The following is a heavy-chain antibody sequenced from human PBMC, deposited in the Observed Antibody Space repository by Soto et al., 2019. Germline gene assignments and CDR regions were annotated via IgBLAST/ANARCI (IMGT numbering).Heavy chain of an antibody. J-gene: IGHJ5*02. CDR1: GGSISRSSSYY. CDR3: AGHLILVRGFFAWFDP. CDR2: IYYSGST. D-gene: IGHD3-10*01. Sequence: QLQVQESGPGLVKPSETLSLTCTVSGGSISRSSSYYWGWIRQPPGKGLEWIGSIYYSGSTYYNPSLKSRVTISVDTSKNQFSLKLTSVTAADTAVYYCAGHLILVRGFFAWFDPWGQGTLVTVSS. V-gene: IGHV4-39*01.